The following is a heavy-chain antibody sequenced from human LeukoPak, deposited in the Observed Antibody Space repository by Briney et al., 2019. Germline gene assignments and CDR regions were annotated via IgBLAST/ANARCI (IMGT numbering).Heavy chain of an antibody. Sequence: GGSLRLFCAAPGFSFDDYAVHWVRQAPGKGLEWVSLISGDGDSTYYADSVKGRFTISRDNSKDSLYLQMNSLRTEDTALYYCAKDTGITPSGISGFFDFWGQGTLVTVSS. CDR1: GFSFDDYA. J-gene: IGHJ4*02. CDR2: ISGDGDST. D-gene: IGHD6-13*01. CDR3: AKDTGITPSGISGFFDF. V-gene: IGHV3-43*02.